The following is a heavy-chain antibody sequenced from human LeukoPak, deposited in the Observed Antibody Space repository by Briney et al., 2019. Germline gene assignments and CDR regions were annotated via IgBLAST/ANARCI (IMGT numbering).Heavy chain of an antibody. D-gene: IGHD2-8*02. J-gene: IGHJ4*02. Sequence: GGSLRLSCAASGFTFSSYSMNWVRQAPGKGLEGVSYISSSSSTIYYADSVKGRFTISRDNSKSTLSLQMNSLRVEDTAIYYCATYRQVLLPFESWGQGTLVTVSS. CDR3: ATYRQVLLPFES. CDR1: GFTFSSYS. V-gene: IGHV3-48*01. CDR2: ISSSSSTI.